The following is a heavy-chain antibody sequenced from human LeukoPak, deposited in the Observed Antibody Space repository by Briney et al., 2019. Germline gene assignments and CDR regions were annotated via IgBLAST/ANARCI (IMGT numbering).Heavy chain of an antibody. J-gene: IGHJ4*02. CDR1: DDSITMYY. Sequence: TSETLSLTCSVSDDSITMYYWTWIRQPPGKGLEWIGYVDHTGSTNFNPSLNGRVSISRDTTNNLFSLRLRSVTAADTAVYYCASYGDSRFDYWGQGTLVTVSS. D-gene: IGHD3-10*01. CDR3: ASYGDSRFDY. V-gene: IGHV4-59*01. CDR2: VDHTGST.